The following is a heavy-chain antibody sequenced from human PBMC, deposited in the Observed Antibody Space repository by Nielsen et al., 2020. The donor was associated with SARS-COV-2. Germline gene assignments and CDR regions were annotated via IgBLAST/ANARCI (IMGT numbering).Heavy chain of an antibody. J-gene: IGHJ4*02. D-gene: IGHD4-17*01. CDR2: MNPNSGNT. CDR1: GYTFTSYD. Sequence: ASVKVSCKAAGYTFTSYDINWVRQATGQGLEWMGWMNPNSGNTGYAQKFQGRVTMTRNTSISTAYMELSSLRSEDTAVYYCARGRRIAYGDSPRDYWGQGTLVTVSS. V-gene: IGHV1-8*01. CDR3: ARGRRIAYGDSPRDY.